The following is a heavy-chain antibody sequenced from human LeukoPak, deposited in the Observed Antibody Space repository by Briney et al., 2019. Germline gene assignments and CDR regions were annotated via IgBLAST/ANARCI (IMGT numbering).Heavy chain of an antibody. Sequence: PSETLSLTCAVNGGSFSGYYWSWIRQPPGKGLEWIGEINHSGSTNYNPSLKSRVTISVDTSKNQFSLKLSSVTAADTAVYYCARKYYDYVWGSYRHYIDYWGQGTLVTVSS. V-gene: IGHV4-34*01. J-gene: IGHJ4*02. CDR1: GGSFSGYY. CDR3: ARKYYDYVWGSYRHYIDY. CDR2: INHSGST. D-gene: IGHD3-16*02.